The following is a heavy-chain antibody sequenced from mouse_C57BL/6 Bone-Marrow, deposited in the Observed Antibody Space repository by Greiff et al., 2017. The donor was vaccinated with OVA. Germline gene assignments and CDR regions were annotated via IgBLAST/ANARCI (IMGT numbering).Heavy chain of an antibody. Sequence: VQLQQSGAELVRPGPSVKLSCKASGYTFTSYWMHWVKQRPGQGLEWIGVIDPSDSYTNYNQKFKGKATLTVDTSSSTAYMQLSSLTSEDSAVYYCATYYRAFDYWGQGTTLTVSS. D-gene: IGHD2-14*01. CDR3: ATYYRAFDY. CDR1: GYTFTSYW. J-gene: IGHJ2*01. V-gene: IGHV1-59*01. CDR2: IDPSDSYT.